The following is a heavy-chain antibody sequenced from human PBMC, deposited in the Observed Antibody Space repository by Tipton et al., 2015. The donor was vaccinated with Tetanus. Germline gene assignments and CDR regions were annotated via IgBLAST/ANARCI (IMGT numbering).Heavy chain of an antibody. D-gene: IGHD2-2*01. CDR2: VYYDGSA. CDR3: TRHVVESVPRWFDP. V-gene: IGHV4-39*01. CDR1: GDSISSSEYY. J-gene: IGHJ5*02. Sequence: TLSLTCTVSGDSISSSEYYWGWIRQPPGEGLEWIASVYYDGSAYTNPSLKSRIAMSLDTSGSQFSLKVHSVTAADTAFYYCTRHVVESVPRWFDPWGQGTLVTVSS.